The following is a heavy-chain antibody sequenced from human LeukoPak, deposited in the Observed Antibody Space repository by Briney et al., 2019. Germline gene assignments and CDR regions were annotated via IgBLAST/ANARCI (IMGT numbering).Heavy chain of an antibody. CDR3: ARGGVVYCSSPNCYRTDF. CDR1: GYTFTGYY. Sequence: ASVKVSCKASGYTFTGYYMHWVRQAPGQGLEWMGWINHNSGGTNYAQKFQGRVTTARDTSISTVYMELNSLTSDDTAVYYCARGGVVYCSSPNCYRTDFWGQGTLVTVSS. V-gene: IGHV1-2*02. J-gene: IGHJ4*02. CDR2: INHNSGGT. D-gene: IGHD2-2*01.